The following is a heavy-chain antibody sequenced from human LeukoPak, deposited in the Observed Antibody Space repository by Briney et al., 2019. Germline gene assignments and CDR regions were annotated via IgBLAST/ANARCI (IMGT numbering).Heavy chain of an antibody. D-gene: IGHD4-11*01. Sequence: PGGSLRLSCAASGFTFSSYSMNWVRQAPGKGLEWVSSISSSSSYIYYADSVKGRFTISRDNAKNSLYLQMNSLRAEDTAVYYCARDKGYSNNYYYYYYGMDVWGQGTTVTVSS. CDR3: ARDKGYSNNYYYYYYGMDV. CDR1: GFTFSSYS. J-gene: IGHJ6*02. CDR2: ISSSSSYI. V-gene: IGHV3-21*04.